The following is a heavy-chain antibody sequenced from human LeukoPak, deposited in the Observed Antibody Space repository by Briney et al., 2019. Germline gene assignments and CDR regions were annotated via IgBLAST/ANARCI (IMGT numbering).Heavy chain of an antibody. D-gene: IGHD2-15*01. Sequence: PSGTLSLTCTVSGGSVSSGSYYWSWIRQPPGKGLEWIGYIYYSGSTNYNPSLKSRVTISVDTSKNQFSLKLSSVTAADTAVYYCARALGYCSGGSCRTYAFDIWGQGTMVTVSS. CDR2: IYYSGST. J-gene: IGHJ3*02. CDR3: ARALGYCSGGSCRTYAFDI. V-gene: IGHV4-61*01. CDR1: GGSVSSGSYY.